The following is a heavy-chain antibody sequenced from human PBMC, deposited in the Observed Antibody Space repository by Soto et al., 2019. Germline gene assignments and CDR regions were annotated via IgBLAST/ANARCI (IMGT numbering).Heavy chain of an antibody. Sequence: SETLSLTCAFSCGSIISSNWWSWVRQPPGKGLEWIGEIYHSGSTNYNPSLKSRVTISVDKSKNQFSLKLSSVTAADTAVYYCARSLNYYDSSGYYYRFDYWGQGTLVTVSS. CDR2: IYHSGST. J-gene: IGHJ4*02. D-gene: IGHD3-22*01. CDR3: ARSLNYYDSSGYYYRFDY. V-gene: IGHV4-4*02. CDR1: CGSIISSNW.